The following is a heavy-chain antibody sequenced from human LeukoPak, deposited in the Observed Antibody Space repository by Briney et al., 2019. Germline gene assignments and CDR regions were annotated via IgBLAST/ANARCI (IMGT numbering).Heavy chain of an antibody. V-gene: IGHV4-30-2*01. CDR2: IYHSGST. J-gene: IGHJ4*02. D-gene: IGHD3-22*01. CDR1: GVSISSGGYY. Sequence: SETLSLTCTVSGVSISSGGYYWSWIRQPPGKGLEWGGYIYHSGSTYYNPSLKSRVTISVERSKNQFSLKLSSVPAADTAVYYCARGDYDSSGYYAGSFDYWGQGTLVTASS. CDR3: ARGDYDSSGYYAGSFDY.